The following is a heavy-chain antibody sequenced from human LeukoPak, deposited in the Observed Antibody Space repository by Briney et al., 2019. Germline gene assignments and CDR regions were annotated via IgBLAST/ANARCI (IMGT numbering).Heavy chain of an antibody. D-gene: IGHD3-10*01. J-gene: IGHJ5*02. CDR3: ARDVLQWFGELPKHNWFDP. V-gene: IGHV1-69*04. CDR2: IIPILGIA. Sequence: SVKVSCKASGGTFSSYAISWVRQAPGQGLEWMGRIIPILGIANYAQKFQGRVTITADKSTSTAYMELSSLRSEDMAVYYCARDVLQWFGELPKHNWFDPWGQGTLVTVSS. CDR1: GGTFSSYA.